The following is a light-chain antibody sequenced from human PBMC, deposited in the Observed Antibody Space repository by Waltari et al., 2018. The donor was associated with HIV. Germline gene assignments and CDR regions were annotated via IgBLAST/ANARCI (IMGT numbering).Light chain of an antibody. Sequence: QSVLTQPPSASGTPGQRVTISCSGSSSNIGSNYVYWYQQLPGTAPKLLIYRNKQRPAGVPDRCSGSKPGTSASLAISGLRSEDEADYYCAAWDDSLSVWVFGGGTKLTVL. J-gene: IGLJ3*02. CDR2: RNK. CDR1: SSNIGSNY. CDR3: AAWDDSLSVWV. V-gene: IGLV1-47*01.